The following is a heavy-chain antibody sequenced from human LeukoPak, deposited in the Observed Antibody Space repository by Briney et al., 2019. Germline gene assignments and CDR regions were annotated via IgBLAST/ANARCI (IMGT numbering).Heavy chain of an antibody. V-gene: IGHV4-61*02. J-gene: IGHJ4*02. D-gene: IGHD2-15*01. Sequence: SETLSLTCTVSGVSISSSSYYWSWIRQPAGKGLEWIGRIYASGSTNYNPSPMSRVTMSVDTSKNQFSLKLNSVTAADTAVYYCASFAALGFFDYWGQGALVTVSS. CDR1: GVSISSSSYY. CDR3: ASFAALGFFDY. CDR2: IYASGST.